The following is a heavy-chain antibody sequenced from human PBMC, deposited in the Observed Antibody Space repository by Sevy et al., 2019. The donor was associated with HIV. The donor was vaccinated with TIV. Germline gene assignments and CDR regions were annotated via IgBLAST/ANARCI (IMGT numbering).Heavy chain of an antibody. CDR3: ARGRDCSGGSGYPYFDY. J-gene: IGHJ4*02. CDR1: GGSFSGYY. D-gene: IGHD2-15*01. CDR2: INHSGST. V-gene: IGHV4-34*01. Sequence: SETLSLTCAVYGGSFSGYYWSWIRQPPGKGLEWIGEINHSGSTNYNPSLKSRVTISVDTSKNQFSLKLSSVAAADTAVYYCARGRDCSGGSGYPYFDYWGQGTLVTVSS.